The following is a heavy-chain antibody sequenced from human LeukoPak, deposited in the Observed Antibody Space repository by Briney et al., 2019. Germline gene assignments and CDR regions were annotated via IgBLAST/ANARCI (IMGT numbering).Heavy chain of an antibody. V-gene: IGHV3-21*01. J-gene: IGHJ4*02. D-gene: IGHD2-15*01. CDR2: ISSDATNI. Sequence: SGGSLRLSCAASGFTFSIYGMNWVRQAPGKGLEWVASISSDATNIYYTDSVKGRFTISRDNAKNSLYLQMNSLRVEDTAVYYCARDGSGSGAYWGQGTLVTVSS. CDR1: GFTFSIYG. CDR3: ARDGSGSGAY.